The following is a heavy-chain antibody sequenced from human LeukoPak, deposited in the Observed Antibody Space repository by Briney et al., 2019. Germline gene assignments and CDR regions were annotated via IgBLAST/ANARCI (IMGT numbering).Heavy chain of an antibody. V-gene: IGHV4-31*03. CDR2: IYYSGST. CDR1: GGSISSGGYY. D-gene: IGHD3-10*01. Sequence: SETLSLTCTDSGGSISSGGYYWSWIRQHPGKGLEWIGYIYYSGSTYYNPSLKSRVTISVDTSKNQFSLKLSSVTAADTAVYYCARDHGDHDAFDIWGQGTMVTVSS. CDR3: ARDHGDHDAFDI. J-gene: IGHJ3*02.